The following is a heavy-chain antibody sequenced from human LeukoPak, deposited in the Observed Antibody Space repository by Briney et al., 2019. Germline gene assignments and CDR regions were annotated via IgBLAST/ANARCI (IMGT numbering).Heavy chain of an antibody. D-gene: IGHD3-3*01. CDR2: ISAYNGNT. V-gene: IGHV1-18*01. J-gene: IGHJ6*03. Sequence: ASVKVSCKASGYTFTSYGISWVRQAPGQGLEWMGWISAYNGNTNYAQKLQGRVTMTTDTSTSTAYMELRSLRSEDTAVYYCARERYDHNSHYMDVWGKGTTVTVSS. CDR1: GYTFTSYG. CDR3: ARERYDHNSHYMDV.